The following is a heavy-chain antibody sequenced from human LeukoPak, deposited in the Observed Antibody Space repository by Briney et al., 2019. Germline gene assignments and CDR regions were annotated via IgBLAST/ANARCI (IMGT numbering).Heavy chain of an antibody. J-gene: IGHJ6*02. CDR3: ARDYTLDYGMDA. V-gene: IGHV3-53*01. Sequence: PGGSLRLSCAASGFTVSSNYMSWVRQAPGKGLEWVSVIYSGGSTYYADSVKGQFTISRDNSKNTLYLQMNSLRAEDTAVYYCARDYTLDYGMDAWGQGTTVTVSS. CDR1: GFTVSSNY. CDR2: IYSGGST.